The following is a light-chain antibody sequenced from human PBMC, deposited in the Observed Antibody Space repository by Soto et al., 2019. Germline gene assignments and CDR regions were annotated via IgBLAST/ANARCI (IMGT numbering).Light chain of an antibody. CDR2: AAS. CDR3: QQSYSAPFT. Sequence: DIQMTQSPSSVSASVGDRVSITCRASRSLNGYLSWYQQKPGQAPKLLIKAASILQSGVPSRFSGSESGTDFTLTISSLQPEDFATYYCQQSYSAPFTFGPGTKVDI. J-gene: IGKJ3*01. CDR1: RSLNGY. V-gene: IGKV1-39*01.